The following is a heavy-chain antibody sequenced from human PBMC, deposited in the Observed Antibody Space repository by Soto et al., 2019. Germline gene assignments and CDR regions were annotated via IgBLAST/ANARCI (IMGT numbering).Heavy chain of an antibody. Sequence: SXKVSCMASGYTXTSYAMHGVRQAPGQRLEWMGWINAGNGNTKYSQKFQGRVTITRDTSARTAYMELSSLRSEDTAVYYCARGYITGTTSSAFDIWGQGTMVTVSS. V-gene: IGHV1-3*01. CDR2: INAGNGNT. CDR1: GYTXTSYA. CDR3: ARGYITGTTSSAFDI. D-gene: IGHD1-7*01. J-gene: IGHJ3*02.